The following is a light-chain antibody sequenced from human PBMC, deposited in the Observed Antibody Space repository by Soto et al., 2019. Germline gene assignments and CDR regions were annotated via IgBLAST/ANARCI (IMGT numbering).Light chain of an antibody. CDR3: QQLTSYPRST. J-gene: IGKJ5*01. CDR1: RGISNY. Sequence: DIQLTQSPSFLSASVGDRVTITCRASRGISNYLAWYQQRPGKAPKLLIYAASTLQTGVPSRFSGSGSGTEFTLTISSLQPEDFATYHCQQLTSYPRSTFGQGTRLEIK. V-gene: IGKV1-9*01. CDR2: AAS.